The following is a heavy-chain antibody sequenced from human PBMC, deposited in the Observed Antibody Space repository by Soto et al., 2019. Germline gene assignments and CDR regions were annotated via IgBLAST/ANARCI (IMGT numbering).Heavy chain of an antibody. D-gene: IGHD1-1*01. CDR2: ISDHNGNT. CDR1: GYAFTTYG. Sequence: QVHLVQSGAAVKKPGASVKVSCKGSGYAFTTYGITWVRQAPGQGLEWMGWISDHNGNTNYAQKLQGRVTVTRDTSTSTAYMELRILRSDATAVYYCARGRYGDYWGQGALVTVSS. V-gene: IGHV1-18*01. CDR3: ARGRYGDY. J-gene: IGHJ4*02.